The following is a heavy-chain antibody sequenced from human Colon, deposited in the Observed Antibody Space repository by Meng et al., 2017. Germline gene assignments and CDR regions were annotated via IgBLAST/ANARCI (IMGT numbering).Heavy chain of an antibody. J-gene: IGHJ4*02. CDR3: ARDTLNTVVMGYFDY. V-gene: IGHV3-48*03. D-gene: IGHD4-23*01. CDR2: ISSSGSTI. Sequence: GESLKISCAASGFTFSSYEMNWVRQAPGKGLEWVSYISSSGSTIYYADSVKGRFTISRDNAKNSLYLQMNSLRAEDTAVYYCARDTLNTVVMGYFDYWGQGKRVNGAS. CDR1: GFTFSSYE.